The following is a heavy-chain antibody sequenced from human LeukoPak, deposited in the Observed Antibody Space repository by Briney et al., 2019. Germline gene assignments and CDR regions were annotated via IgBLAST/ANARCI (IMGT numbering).Heavy chain of an antibody. CDR1: GFTFSSYS. V-gene: IGHV3-21*01. CDR2: ISSSSSYI. D-gene: IGHD3-22*01. J-gene: IGHJ3*02. Sequence: PGGSLRLSCAASGFTFSSYSMNWVRQAPGKGLEWVSSISSSSSYIYYAGSVKGRFTISRDNAKNSLYLQMNSLRAEDTAVYYCAKSTHDSSGYSLWGAFDIWGQGTMVTVSS. CDR3: AKSTHDSSGYSLWGAFDI.